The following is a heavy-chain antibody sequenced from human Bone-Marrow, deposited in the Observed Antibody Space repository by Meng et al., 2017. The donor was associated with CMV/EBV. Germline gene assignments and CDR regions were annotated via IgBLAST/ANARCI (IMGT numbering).Heavy chain of an antibody. CDR3: ATRVTLSD. CDR2: ISSGSNYV. D-gene: IGHD3-22*01. V-gene: IGHV3-21*01. Sequence: GESLKISCAASGFTFSSYEMNWVRQAPGKGLEWISSISSGSNYVNYTDSLKGRFTIPRDNAKNSLYLQMHSLRVEGTAVYYCATRVTLSDWGQGTLVTVSS. J-gene: IGHJ4*02. CDR1: GFTFSSYE.